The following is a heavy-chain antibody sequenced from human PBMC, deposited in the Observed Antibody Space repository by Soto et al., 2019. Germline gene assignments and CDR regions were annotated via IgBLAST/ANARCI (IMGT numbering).Heavy chain of an antibody. CDR1: GGSISSSSYY. Sequence: SETLSLTCTVSGGSISSSSYYWGWIRQPPGKGLEWIGSIYYSGSTYYNPSLKSRVTISVDTSKNQFSLKLSSVTAADTAVYYCARKRAYYDYVWGSYRSRPFDYWGQGTLVTVYS. J-gene: IGHJ4*02. CDR3: ARKRAYYDYVWGSYRSRPFDY. V-gene: IGHV4-39*01. CDR2: IYYSGST. D-gene: IGHD3-16*02.